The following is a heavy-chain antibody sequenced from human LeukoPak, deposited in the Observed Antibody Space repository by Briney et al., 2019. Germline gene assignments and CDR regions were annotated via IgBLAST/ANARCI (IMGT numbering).Heavy chain of an antibody. D-gene: IGHD2-21*01. J-gene: IGHJ4*02. CDR3: ARHPFARVFFDY. V-gene: IGHV4-38-2*01. CDR2: IYHSGST. Sequence: PSETLSLTCAVSGYSISRGYYWGWIRQAPGRGLEWIGCIYHSGSTQYNPSLKSRLIISVDTSKNQLPLKLSSVTAADTAVYFCARHPFARVFFDYWGQGTLVTVSS. CDR1: GYSISRGYY.